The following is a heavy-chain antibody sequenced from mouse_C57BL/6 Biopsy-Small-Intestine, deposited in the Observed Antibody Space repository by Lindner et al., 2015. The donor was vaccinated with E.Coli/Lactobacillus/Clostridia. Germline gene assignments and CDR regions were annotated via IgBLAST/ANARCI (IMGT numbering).Heavy chain of an antibody. J-gene: IGHJ2*01. CDR2: IDPETGGT. Sequence: VQLQESGAELVRPGASVALSCKASGYTFTDYEMHWVKQTPVHGLEWIGAIDPETGGTAYNQKFKGKAILTADKSSSTAYMELRSLTSEDSAVYYCTTGFDYWGQGTTLTVSS. D-gene: IGHD4-1*01. V-gene: IGHV1-15*01. CDR1: GYTFTDYE. CDR3: TTGFDY.